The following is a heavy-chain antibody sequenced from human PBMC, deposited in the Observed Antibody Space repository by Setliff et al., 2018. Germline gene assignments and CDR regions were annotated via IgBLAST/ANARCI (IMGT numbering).Heavy chain of an antibody. V-gene: IGHV4-59*08. Sequence: SETLSLTCTVSDGSISNAYWSWIRQSPGKGLEWIGYIYDTGSANSDPSLKSRVTMSVDTSKNQVSLKMTSVTAADTAVYYCARHGPTRTDSWFDSFDVWGQGTKVTVSS. CDR2: IYDTGSA. CDR1: DGSISNAY. J-gene: IGHJ3*01. D-gene: IGHD3-10*01. CDR3: ARHGPTRTDSWFDSFDV.